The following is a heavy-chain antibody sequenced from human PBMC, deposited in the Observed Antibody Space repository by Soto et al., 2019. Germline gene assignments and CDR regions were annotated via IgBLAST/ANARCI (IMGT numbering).Heavy chain of an antibody. J-gene: IGHJ2*01. D-gene: IGHD4-17*01. V-gene: IGHV1-69*08. Sequence: QDQLVQSGAEVKKPGSSVKVSCKASGGTFSSHTFSWVRQAPGQGLEWMGRIIPALGTATYAQKFQGRVTITADDSATTVYMELNSLRSEDTAVYYCARPAFGDSWYFDLWGRGTLVTVSS. CDR3: ARPAFGDSWYFDL. CDR2: IIPALGTA. CDR1: GGTFSSHT.